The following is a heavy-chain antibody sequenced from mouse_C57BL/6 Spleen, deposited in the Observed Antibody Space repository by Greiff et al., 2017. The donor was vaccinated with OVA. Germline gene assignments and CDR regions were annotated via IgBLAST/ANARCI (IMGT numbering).Heavy chain of an antibody. V-gene: IGHV1-69*01. CDR1: GYTFTSYW. J-gene: IGHJ4*01. D-gene: IGHD3-2*02. Sequence: VQLQQPGAELVMPGASVKLSCKASGYTFTSYWMHWVKQRPGQGLEWIGEIDPSDSYTNYNQKFKGKSTLTVDKSSSTAYMQLSSLTSEDSAVDYCARQTGSSGYDAMDYWGQGTSVTVSS. CDR2: IDPSDSYT. CDR3: ARQTGSSGYDAMDY.